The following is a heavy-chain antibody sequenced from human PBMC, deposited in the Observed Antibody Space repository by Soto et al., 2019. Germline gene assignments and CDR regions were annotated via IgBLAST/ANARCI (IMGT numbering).Heavy chain of an antibody. Sequence: GASVKVSCKASGYTFTSYGISWVRQAPGQGLAWMGWISGYNGDTNYAQKFQGRVTLTTDTSTSTAYLEVMTLRSDDTAVYYCARRAGQQGFDYWGQGTLVTVSS. CDR1: GYTFTSYG. J-gene: IGHJ4*02. CDR2: ISGYNGDT. V-gene: IGHV1-18*01. D-gene: IGHD3-10*01. CDR3: ARRAGQQGFDY.